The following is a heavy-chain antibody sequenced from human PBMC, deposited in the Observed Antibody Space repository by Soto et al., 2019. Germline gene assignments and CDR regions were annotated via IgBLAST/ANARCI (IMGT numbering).Heavy chain of an antibody. Sequence: PGGSLRLSCEVAGLTFSGHWMTWVRQTPGEGLQWVAAIKPDGSETFYVDSVKGRFTISRDNARNSLFLQMDSLRAEDTAVYYCTSRPSGMTYHAVFDFWGQGTLVTVSS. V-gene: IGHV3-7*03. CDR3: TSRPSGMTYHAVFDF. CDR1: GLTFSGHW. D-gene: IGHD2-21*02. CDR2: IKPDGSET. J-gene: IGHJ4*02.